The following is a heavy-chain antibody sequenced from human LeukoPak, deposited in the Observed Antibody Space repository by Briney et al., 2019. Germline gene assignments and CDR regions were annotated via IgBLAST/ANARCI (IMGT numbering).Heavy chain of an antibody. J-gene: IGHJ4*02. CDR3: AKGGNYFDY. V-gene: IGHV3-9*01. CDR2: ISWNSGSI. Sequence: GGSLRLSCAASGFTFDDYAMHWVRQAPGKGLEWDSGISWNSGSIGYADSVKGRFTISRDNAKNSLYLQMNSLRAEDTALYYCAKGGNYFDYWGQGTLVTVSS. CDR1: GFTFDDYA. D-gene: IGHD1-26*01.